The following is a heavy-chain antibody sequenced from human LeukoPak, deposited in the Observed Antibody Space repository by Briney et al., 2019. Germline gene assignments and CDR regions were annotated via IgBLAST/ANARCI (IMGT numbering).Heavy chain of an antibody. V-gene: IGHV3-21*01. CDR2: ISPDSTFI. Sequence: GGSLRLSCAGSGFTFSTDGMNWVRQAPGTGLEWVSSISPDSTFIPRADSVKGRFTISRDNAKNSLYLQMESLRVEDTAVYYCANFQTVGVKPFEHWGQGTLVTVSS. J-gene: IGHJ5*02. D-gene: IGHD1-26*01. CDR1: GFTFSTDG. CDR3: ANFQTVGVKPFEH.